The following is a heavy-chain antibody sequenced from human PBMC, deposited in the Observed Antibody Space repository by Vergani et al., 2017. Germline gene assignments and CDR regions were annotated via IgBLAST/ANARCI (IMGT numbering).Heavy chain of an antibody. J-gene: IGHJ4*02. D-gene: IGHD3-10*01. CDR3: ARDLITMVRGAPSGY. CDR2: INPNSGGT. V-gene: IGHV1-2*02. Sequence: QVQLVQSGAEVKKPGASVKVSFQASGYTFTASSLHWVRQAPGQGLEWMGWINPNSGGTNYAQKFQGRVTMTRDTSISTAYMELSRLRSDDTAVYYCARDLITMVRGAPSGYWGQGTLVTVSS. CDR1: GYTFTASS.